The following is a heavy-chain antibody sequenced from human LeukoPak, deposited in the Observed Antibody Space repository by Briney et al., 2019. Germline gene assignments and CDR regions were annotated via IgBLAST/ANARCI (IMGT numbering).Heavy chain of an antibody. CDR2: IYTGGST. CDR1: GFTVSSNY. D-gene: IGHD3-22*01. V-gene: IGHV3-66*01. Sequence: GGSLRLSCAASGFTVSSNYMSWVRQAPGKGLEWVSIIYTGGSTYYADSLKGRFTISGDNSKKTLYLQMNSLRAAGTAVYYCARSYYDRSGYFNGPFDYWGQGTLVTVFS. CDR3: ARSYYDRSGYFNGPFDY. J-gene: IGHJ4*02.